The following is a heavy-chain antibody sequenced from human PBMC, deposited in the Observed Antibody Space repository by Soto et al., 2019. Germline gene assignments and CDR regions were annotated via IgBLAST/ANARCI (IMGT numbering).Heavy chain of an antibody. V-gene: IGHV3-66*01. CDR1: GFTVSSSY. CDR2: IYSGGST. CDR3: AKDRLAGNFDY. J-gene: IGHJ4*02. Sequence: GGSQRLSCAASGFTVSSSYMSWVRQAPGKGLEWVSVIYSGGSTYYADSVKGRFTISRDNSRNTLYLQMNGLRVEDTAVYYCAKDRLAGNFDYWGQGTQVTVSS.